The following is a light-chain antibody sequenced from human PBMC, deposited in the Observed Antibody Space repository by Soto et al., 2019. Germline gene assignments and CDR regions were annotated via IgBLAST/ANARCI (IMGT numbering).Light chain of an antibody. CDR1: QSVSRY. CDR2: DAS. Sequence: EIVLTQSPATLSLSPGNRATLSCRASQSVSRYLAWYQQKPGQAPRLLIYDASNRATGIPARFSGSGSGTDFTLTITSLEPEDFAVYYCQQRSNCPSTFGGGTKVEI. V-gene: IGKV3-11*01. CDR3: QQRSNCPST. J-gene: IGKJ4*01.